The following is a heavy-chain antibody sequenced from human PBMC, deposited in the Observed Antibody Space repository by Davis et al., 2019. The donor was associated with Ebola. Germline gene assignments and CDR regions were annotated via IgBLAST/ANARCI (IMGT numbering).Heavy chain of an antibody. CDR2: ISGGTGTI. Sequence: PGGSPRLSCAASGFTFSGSSMNWVRRAPGKGLEWVSHISGGTGTIEYADSVKGRFTMSRDNAKNSLYLQMNSLRDEDTAVYYCARGRDYAFDIWGQGTMVTVSS. D-gene: IGHD2-21*02. V-gene: IGHV3-48*02. J-gene: IGHJ3*02. CDR3: ARGRDYAFDI. CDR1: GFTFSGSS.